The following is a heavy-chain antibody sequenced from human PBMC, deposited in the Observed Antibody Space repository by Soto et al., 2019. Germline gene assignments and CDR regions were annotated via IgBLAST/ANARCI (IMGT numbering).Heavy chain of an antibody. CDR2: IKSKTDGGTT. J-gene: IGHJ6*02. CDR1: GFTFSNAW. Sequence: PGGSLRLSCAASGFTFSNAWMSWVRQAPGKGLEWVGRIKSKTDGGTTDYAAPVKGRFTISRDDSKNTLYLQMNSLKTEDTAVYYCTTEPTYDFWSGYYIHYYYYGMDVWGQGTTVTVS. V-gene: IGHV3-15*01. CDR3: TTEPTYDFWSGYYIHYYYYGMDV. D-gene: IGHD3-3*01.